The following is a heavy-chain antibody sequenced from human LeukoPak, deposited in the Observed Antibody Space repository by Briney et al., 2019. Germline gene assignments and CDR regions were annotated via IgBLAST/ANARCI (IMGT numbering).Heavy chain of an antibody. D-gene: IGHD3-22*01. CDR2: IYYSGST. J-gene: IGHJ5*02. CDR3: ARVTRSGYYYWFDP. CDR1: GGSISSSSYY. Sequence: SETLSLTCTVSGGSISSSSYYWGWIRQPPRKGLEWIGSIYYSGSTYYNPSLKSRVTISVDTSKNQFSLKLSSVTAADTAVYYCARVTRSGYYYWFDPWGQGTLVTVSS. V-gene: IGHV4-39*07.